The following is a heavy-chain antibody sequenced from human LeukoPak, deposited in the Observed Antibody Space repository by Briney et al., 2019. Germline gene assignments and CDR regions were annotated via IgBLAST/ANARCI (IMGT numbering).Heavy chain of an antibody. CDR3: ARGGSRMTTFYIIDY. D-gene: IGHD4-11*01. CDR2: ISAYNGNT. V-gene: IGHV1-18*01. J-gene: IGHJ4*02. Sequence: ASVKVSCKASGYTFTSYGISWVRQAPGQGLEWMGWISAYNGNTNYAQKFQGRVTITRDTSANTAYMELGSLRFEDTAVYYCARGGSRMTTFYIIDYWGQGTLVTVSS. CDR1: GYTFTSYG.